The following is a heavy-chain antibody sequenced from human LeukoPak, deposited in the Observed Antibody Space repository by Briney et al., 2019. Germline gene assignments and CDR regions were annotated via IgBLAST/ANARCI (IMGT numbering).Heavy chain of an antibody. CDR1: GYTYTGYY. Sequence: ASVKVSCKASGYTYTGYYIHWVRQAPGKGLEWMGGFNPEDGEKIYVEKFQGRVTMTEDTSIDTVYMELSGLRSEDTAMYYCATDPVGYCSSDSCYSVDYWGQGTLVTVSS. CDR2: FNPEDGEK. D-gene: IGHD2-15*01. V-gene: IGHV1-24*01. CDR3: ATDPVGYCSSDSCYSVDY. J-gene: IGHJ4*02.